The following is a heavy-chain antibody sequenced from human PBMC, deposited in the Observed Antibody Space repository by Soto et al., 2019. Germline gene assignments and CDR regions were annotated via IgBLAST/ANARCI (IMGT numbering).Heavy chain of an antibody. CDR2: INPSGIT. Sequence: QVQLQESGPGLVKPSETLSLTCTVSGASISNYFWTWIRQPAGKGLEWIGRINPSGITNYHPSLKSRVTMSVDTSKSQFSLKLTSVTAADTAVYYCARESVGERPLDYWGQGTLVTVSS. CDR1: GASISNYF. D-gene: IGHD3-16*01. J-gene: IGHJ4*02. V-gene: IGHV4-4*07. CDR3: ARESVGERPLDY.